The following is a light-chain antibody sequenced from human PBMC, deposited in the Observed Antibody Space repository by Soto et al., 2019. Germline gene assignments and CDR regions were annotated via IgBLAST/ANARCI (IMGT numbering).Light chain of an antibody. V-gene: IGKV3-11*01. Sequence: EIVLTQSPATLSLSPGERATLSCRASQSVSSYLAWYQQKPGQAPRLLIYDASNRATGIPARFSGSGSGTDFTLPIISLEPEDFAVYYCQQRSNWPSITFGQGTRLEIK. CDR3: QQRSNWPSIT. CDR1: QSVSSY. CDR2: DAS. J-gene: IGKJ5*01.